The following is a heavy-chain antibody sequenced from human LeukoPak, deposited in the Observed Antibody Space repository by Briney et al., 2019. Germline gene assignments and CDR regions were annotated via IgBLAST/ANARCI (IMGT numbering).Heavy chain of an antibody. Sequence: SETLSLTCTVSGGSISSYYWSWIRQPPGKGLEWIAYIHNTGTTNYSPSLKSRVTISLDTSRNQFSLKLSSVTAADSAVYYCARMEGSGISHIGGQGTVVTVSS. D-gene: IGHD3-10*01. CDR2: IHNTGTT. J-gene: IGHJ3*01. CDR3: ARMEGSGISHI. V-gene: IGHV4-59*01. CDR1: GGSISSYY.